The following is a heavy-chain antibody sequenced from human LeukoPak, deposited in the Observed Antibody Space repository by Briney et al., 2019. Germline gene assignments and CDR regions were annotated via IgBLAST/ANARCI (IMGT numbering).Heavy chain of an antibody. CDR3: ANNLGYGDYWTDY. CDR2: IRYDGSNK. Sequence: PGGSLRLSCAASGFTFSSYGMHWVRQAPGKGLEWAAFIRYDGSNKYYADSVKGRFTISRDNSKNTLYLQMNSLRAEDTAVYYCANNLGYGDYWTDYWGQGTLVTVSS. V-gene: IGHV3-30*02. D-gene: IGHD4-17*01. J-gene: IGHJ4*02. CDR1: GFTFSSYG.